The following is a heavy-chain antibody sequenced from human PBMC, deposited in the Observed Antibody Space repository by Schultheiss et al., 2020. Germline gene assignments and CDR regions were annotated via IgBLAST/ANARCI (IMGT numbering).Heavy chain of an antibody. CDR3: ATGGVYYYGSGSYDY. CDR1: DGSISSSTDY. CDR2: VYHSGDS. J-gene: IGHJ4*02. Sequence: SQPLSLTCTVSDGSISSSTDYWGWIRQPPGKGLEWIGSVYHSGDSYYNPSLKSRVTISVDTSKKQFSLKLRSVTAADTAVYYCATGGVYYYGSGSYDYWGQGTLVTVSS. V-gene: IGHV4-39*01. D-gene: IGHD3-10*01.